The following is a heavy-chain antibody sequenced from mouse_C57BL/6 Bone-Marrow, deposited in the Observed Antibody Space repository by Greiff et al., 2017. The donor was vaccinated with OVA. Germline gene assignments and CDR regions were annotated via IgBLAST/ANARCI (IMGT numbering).Heavy chain of an antibody. V-gene: IGHV2-2*01. CDR2: IWSGGST. CDR1: GFSLTSYG. CDR3: ARHGSAWFAY. Sequence: VKLMESGPGLVQPSQSLSITCTVSGFSLTSYGVHWVRQSPGKGLEWLGVIWSGGSTDYNAAFISRLSISKDNSKSQVFFKMNSLQADATAIYYCARHGSAWFAYWGQGTLVTVSA. J-gene: IGHJ3*01.